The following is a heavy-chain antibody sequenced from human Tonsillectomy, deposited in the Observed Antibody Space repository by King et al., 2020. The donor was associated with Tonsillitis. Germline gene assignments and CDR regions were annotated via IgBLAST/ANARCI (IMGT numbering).Heavy chain of an antibody. Sequence: QLVQSGGGLVKPGGSLRLSCAASGFTFSNAWMRWVRQAPGKGLEWVGRIKSKTDGGTTDYAAPVKGRFTISRDDSKNTLYLQMNSLKTEDTAVYYCTTDLMCYDRSGYRCIDYWGQGTLVTVSS. V-gene: IGHV3-15*01. D-gene: IGHD3-22*01. CDR3: TTDLMCYDRSGYRCIDY. CDR2: IKSKTDGGTT. CDR1: GFTFSNAW. J-gene: IGHJ4*02.